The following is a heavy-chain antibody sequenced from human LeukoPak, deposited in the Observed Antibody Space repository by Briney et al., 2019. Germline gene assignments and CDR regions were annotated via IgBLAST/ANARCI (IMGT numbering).Heavy chain of an antibody. J-gene: IGHJ5*02. D-gene: IGHD6-13*01. V-gene: IGHV4-34*01. CDR1: GGSFSGYY. CDR3: ARGSTSSSRWFDP. CDR2: INHSGST. Sequence: PSETLSLTCAVYGGSFSGYYWSWIRRPPGKGLEWIGEINHSGSTNYNPSLKSRVTISVDTSKNQFSLKLSSVTAADTAVYYCARGSTSSSRWFDPWGQGTLVTVSS.